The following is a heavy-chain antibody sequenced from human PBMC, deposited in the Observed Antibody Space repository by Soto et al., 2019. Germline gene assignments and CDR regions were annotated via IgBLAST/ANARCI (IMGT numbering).Heavy chain of an antibody. CDR2: IYYSGST. J-gene: IGHJ4*02. V-gene: IGHV4-59*01. CDR1: GGSISSYY. CDR3: ARELYSSGCDY. D-gene: IGHD6-25*01. Sequence: SETLSLTCTVSGGSISSYYWSWIRQPPGKGLEWIGYIYYSGSTNYNPSLKSRVTISVDTSKNQFSLKLSSVTAADTAVYYCARELYSSGCDYWGQGTLVTVSS.